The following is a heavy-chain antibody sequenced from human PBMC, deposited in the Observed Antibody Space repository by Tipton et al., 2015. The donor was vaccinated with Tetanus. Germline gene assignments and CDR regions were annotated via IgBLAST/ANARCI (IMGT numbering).Heavy chain of an antibody. D-gene: IGHD5-18*01. J-gene: IGHJ6*03. Sequence: SLRLSCAASGFTFSDYYMSWIRQAPGKGLEWVSYISGSGSTIYYADSVKGRFTISRDNAKNSLYLQMNSLRAEDTAVYYCASLSSGYSYYYYYYMDVWGKGTTVTVSS. CDR1: GFTFSDYY. V-gene: IGHV3-11*01. CDR2: ISGSGSTI. CDR3: ASLSSGYSYYYYYYMDV.